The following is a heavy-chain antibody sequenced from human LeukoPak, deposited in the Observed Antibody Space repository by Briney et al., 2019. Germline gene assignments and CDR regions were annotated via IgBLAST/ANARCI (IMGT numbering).Heavy chain of an antibody. CDR3: ARGPYYDFWSGYPFFDY. D-gene: IGHD3-3*01. Sequence: SETLSLTCTVSGGSISSGNYYWYWIRQPAGKGLEWIGRIFTSGSTNYNPSLKSRVTMSVDTSKNQFSLKLSSVTAADTAVYYCARGPYYDFWSGYPFFDYWGQGTLVTVSS. CDR2: IFTSGST. V-gene: IGHV4-61*02. CDR1: GGSISSGNYY. J-gene: IGHJ4*02.